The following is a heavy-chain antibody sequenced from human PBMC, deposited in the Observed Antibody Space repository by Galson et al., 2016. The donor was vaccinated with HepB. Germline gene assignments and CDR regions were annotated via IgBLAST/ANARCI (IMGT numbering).Heavy chain of an antibody. Sequence: QSGAEVKKPGESLKISCAGSRDLLRNYWIGWVRQQPGKGLEWMGIIYPRDSDTRYSPSFQGQITISADDSINTAYLQWSSLKVSDTAIYYCVRQVVGAANFEYWGQGTLATVSS. CDR1: RDLLRNYW. CDR2: IYPRDSDT. V-gene: IGHV5-51*01. CDR3: VRQVVGAANFEY. D-gene: IGHD2-15*01. J-gene: IGHJ4*02.